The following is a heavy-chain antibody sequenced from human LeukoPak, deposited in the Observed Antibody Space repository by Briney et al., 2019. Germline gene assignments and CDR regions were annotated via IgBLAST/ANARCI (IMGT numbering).Heavy chain of an antibody. CDR3: ARVKAPKVELRRHYFYGMDV. Sequence: ASVKVSCKASGYTFTAYNMHWVRQSPGQGLEWMRWINPNSGGTNYAQKFQGRVTMTRDTSITTAYMELTRVRSDDTAVYYCARVKAPKVELRRHYFYGMDVWGQGTTVTVSS. J-gene: IGHJ6*02. D-gene: IGHD1-7*01. CDR2: INPNSGGT. CDR1: GYTFTAYN. V-gene: IGHV1-2*02.